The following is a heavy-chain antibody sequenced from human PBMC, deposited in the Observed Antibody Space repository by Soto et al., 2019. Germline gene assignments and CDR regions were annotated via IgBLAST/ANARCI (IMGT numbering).Heavy chain of an antibody. CDR1: GYSFTSYW. Sequence: GESLKISCKGSGYSFTSYWIGWVRQMPGKGLEWMGIIYPGDSDTRYSPSFQGQVTISADKSISTAYLQWSSLKASDTAMYYCARHSGKYCSGGSCYRLYYYYYGMDVWGQGTTVTVSS. D-gene: IGHD2-15*01. J-gene: IGHJ6*02. CDR2: IYPGDSDT. CDR3: ARHSGKYCSGGSCYRLYYYYYGMDV. V-gene: IGHV5-51*01.